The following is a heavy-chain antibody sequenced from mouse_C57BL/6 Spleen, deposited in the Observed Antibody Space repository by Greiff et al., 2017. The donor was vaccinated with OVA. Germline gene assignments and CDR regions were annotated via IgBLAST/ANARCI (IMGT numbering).Heavy chain of an antibody. D-gene: IGHD2-4*01. CDR1: GYTFTSYW. V-gene: IGHV1-55*01. CDR2: NYPGSGST. J-gene: IGHJ4*01. Sequence: QVQLQQPGAELVKPGASVKMSCKASGYTFTSYWITWVKQRPGQGLEWIGDNYPGSGSTNYNEKFKSKATLTVDTSSSTAYMQLSSLTSEDSAVYYCARYYDSSARAMDYWGQGTSVTVSS. CDR3: ARYYDSSARAMDY.